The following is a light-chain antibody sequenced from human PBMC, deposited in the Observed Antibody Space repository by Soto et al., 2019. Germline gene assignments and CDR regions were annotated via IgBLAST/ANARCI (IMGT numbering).Light chain of an antibody. CDR1: SSDVGSYNL. Sequence: QSALTQPASVSGSPGQSITISCTGTSSDVGSYNLVSWYQQHPGKAPKLMIYEVTKRPSGVSDRFSGSKSGNTASLTISGLQAEDEADYYCCSYASSSTYVFGTGTNLTVL. J-gene: IGLJ1*01. V-gene: IGLV2-23*02. CDR2: EVT. CDR3: CSYASSSTYV.